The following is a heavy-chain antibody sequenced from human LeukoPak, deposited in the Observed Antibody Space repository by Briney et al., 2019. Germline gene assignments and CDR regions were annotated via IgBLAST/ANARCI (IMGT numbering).Heavy chain of an antibody. CDR3: ARGQEYQLLLSWFDP. CDR2: IIPIFGTA. Sequence: SVKVSCKASGYTFTGYYMHWVRQAPGQGLEWMGGIIPIFGTANYAQKFQGRVTITADESTSTAYMELSSLRSEDTAVYYCARGQEYQLLLSWFDPWGQGTLVTVSS. CDR1: GYTFTGYY. V-gene: IGHV1-69*13. D-gene: IGHD2-2*01. J-gene: IGHJ5*02.